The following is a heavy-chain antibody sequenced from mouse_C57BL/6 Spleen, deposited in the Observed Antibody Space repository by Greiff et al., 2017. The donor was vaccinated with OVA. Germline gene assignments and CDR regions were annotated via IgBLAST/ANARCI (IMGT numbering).Heavy chain of an antibody. V-gene: IGHV1-50*01. D-gene: IGHD2-1*01. J-gene: IGHJ3*01. Sequence: QVQLQQPGAELVKPGASVKLSCKASGYTFTSYWMQWVKQRPGQGLEWIGEIDPSDSYTNYNQKFKGKATLTVDTSSSTAYMQLSSLTSEDAAVYYCARYGNLWFAYWGQGTLVTVSA. CDR1: GYTFTSYW. CDR2: IDPSDSYT. CDR3: ARYGNLWFAY.